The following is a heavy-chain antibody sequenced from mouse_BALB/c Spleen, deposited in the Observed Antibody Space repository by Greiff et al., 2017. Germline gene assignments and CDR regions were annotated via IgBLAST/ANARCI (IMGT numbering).Heavy chain of an antibody. D-gene: IGHD2-1*01. CDR3: ARPGKTGYYGNSYYFDD. Sequence: EVKLMESGGGLVQPGGSLKLSCAASGFAFSRYWMSWVRQAPGKGLEWIGEINPDSSTINYTPSLKDKFIISRDNAKNTLYLQMSKVRSEDTALYYGARPGKTGYYGNSYYFDDWGQGTTLTVSS. CDR1: GFAFSRYW. V-gene: IGHV4-1*02. J-gene: IGHJ2*01. CDR2: INPDSSTI.